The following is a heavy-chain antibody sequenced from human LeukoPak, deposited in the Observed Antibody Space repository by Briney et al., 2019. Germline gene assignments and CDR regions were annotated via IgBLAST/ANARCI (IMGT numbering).Heavy chain of an antibody. V-gene: IGHV3-21*01. J-gene: IGHJ4*02. CDR3: TSERVAAGGGRYYFDR. Sequence: GGSLRLSCAASGFTLTSSGVNWVRQAPGKGLEWVSSISISSSYIWYADSVRGRFTISRDNAKNSLYLQMNSLRAEDTAVYFCTSERVAAGGGRYYFDRWGQGTLVTVSS. CDR1: GFTLTSSG. D-gene: IGHD6-13*01. CDR2: ISISSSYI.